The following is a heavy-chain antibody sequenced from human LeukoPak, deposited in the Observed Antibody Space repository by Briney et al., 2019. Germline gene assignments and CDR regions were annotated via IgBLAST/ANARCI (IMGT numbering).Heavy chain of an antibody. V-gene: IGHV3-9*01. CDR2: ISWNSGSI. CDR3: AKGVRITMVRGAFDI. Sequence: GGSLRLSCAASGFTFDDYTMHWVRQAPGKGLEWVSGISWNSGSIGYADSVKGRFTISRDNAKNSLYLQMNSLRAEDTALYYCAKGVRITMVRGAFDIWGQGTMVTVSS. J-gene: IGHJ3*02. D-gene: IGHD3-10*01. CDR1: GFTFDDYT.